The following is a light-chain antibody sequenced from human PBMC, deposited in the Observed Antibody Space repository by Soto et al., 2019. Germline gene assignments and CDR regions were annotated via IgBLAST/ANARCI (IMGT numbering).Light chain of an antibody. J-gene: IGKJ5*01. V-gene: IGKV3-20*01. CDR1: QTTSGKY. CDR3: QHYGSSPPVT. Sequence: ESVLTQSPGTLSLSPVESATLSCRTSQTTSGKYLAWYQQRPGLAPRLLVYGASRRATGIPDRFRGSGSGTEFTLTISGLEPEDFAVYFCQHYGSSPPVTFGQGTRLEIK. CDR2: GAS.